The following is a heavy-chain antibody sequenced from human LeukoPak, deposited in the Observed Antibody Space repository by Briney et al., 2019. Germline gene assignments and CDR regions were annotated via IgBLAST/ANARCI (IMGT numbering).Heavy chain of an antibody. D-gene: IGHD5/OR15-5a*01. CDR2: IRQDGKEL. V-gene: IGHV3-7*01. J-gene: IGHJ4*02. CDR1: GFTFSNYW. CDR3: ARDKVSGPTLLDY. Sequence: GGSLRLSCAASGFTFSNYWLSWVRQVPGKGPEWVANIRQDGKELYYVDSVKGRFTIPRDNAKNSLYLQMDSLRVDDTAVYYCARDKVSGPTLLDYWGQGTLVTVSS.